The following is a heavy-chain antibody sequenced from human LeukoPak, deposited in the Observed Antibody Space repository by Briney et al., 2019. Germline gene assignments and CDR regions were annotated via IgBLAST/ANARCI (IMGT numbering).Heavy chain of an antibody. CDR3: AKHGEAYADSKTDY. D-gene: IGHD4-17*01. V-gene: IGHV3-23*01. J-gene: IGHJ4*02. CDR2: ISDSGRST. CDR1: GFTFSNYA. Sequence: PGGSLRLSCAASGFTFSNYAMRWVRQALGKGLEWVSAISDSGRSTYYADSEKGRFTISRDNSKNTLYLQMNSLSAEDTAVYYCAKHGEAYADSKTDYWGQGALVTVSS.